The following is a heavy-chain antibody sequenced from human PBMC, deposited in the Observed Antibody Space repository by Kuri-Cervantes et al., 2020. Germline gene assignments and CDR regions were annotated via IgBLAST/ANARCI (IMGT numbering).Heavy chain of an antibody. Sequence: SETLSLTCTVSGGSVSSGSYYWSRIRQPPGKGLEWIGYIYYSGSTNYNPSLKSRVTISVDTSKNQFSLKLSSVTAADTAVYYCARSGTQGYCSGGSCYVSGWFDPWAREPWSPSPQ. CDR1: GGSVSSGSYY. CDR3: ARSGTQGYCSGGSCYVSGWFDP. V-gene: IGHV4-61*01. J-gene: IGHJ5*02. D-gene: IGHD2-15*01. CDR2: IYYSGST.